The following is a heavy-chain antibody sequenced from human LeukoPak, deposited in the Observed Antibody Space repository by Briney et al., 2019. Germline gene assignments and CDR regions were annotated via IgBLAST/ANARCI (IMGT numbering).Heavy chain of an antibody. V-gene: IGHV3-23*01. J-gene: IGHJ4*02. CDR3: AKVYFDSGWVDY. CDR2: ISGSGGST. Sequence: GASPRLSCAASGFTFSSYAMSWVRQAPGKGLEWVSAISGSGGSTYYADSVKGRFTISRDNSKNTLYLQMNSLRAEDTAVYYCAKVYFDSGWVDYWGQGTLVTVSS. CDR1: GFTFSSYA. D-gene: IGHD6-19*01.